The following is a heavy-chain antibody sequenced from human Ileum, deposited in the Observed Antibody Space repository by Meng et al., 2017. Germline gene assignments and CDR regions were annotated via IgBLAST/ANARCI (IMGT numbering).Heavy chain of an antibody. J-gene: IGHJ4*02. Sequence: LRTWGPGLLHPSETLSPTCAVYVGSFSGYYWSWIRQPPGKGLEWIGEINHSGSTNYNPSLKSRVTISVDTSKNQFSLKLSSVTAADTAVYYCARGGHDSSGYYSFDYWGQGTLVTVSS. CDR2: INHSGST. D-gene: IGHD3-22*01. V-gene: IGHV4-34*01. CDR1: VGSFSGYY. CDR3: ARGGHDSSGYYSFDY.